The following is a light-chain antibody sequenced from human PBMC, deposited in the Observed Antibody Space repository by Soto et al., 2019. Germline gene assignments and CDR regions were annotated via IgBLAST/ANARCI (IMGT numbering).Light chain of an antibody. Sequence: QSALTQPRSVSGSPGQSVTISCTGTSSDVGGYNYVSWYQQHPGKAPKLMIYDVSKRPSGVPDRFSGSKSGNTASLTISGLQAEDEADYYCCSYTSSSTFVFGGGTKLTVL. CDR2: DVS. J-gene: IGLJ2*01. CDR3: CSYTSSSTFV. V-gene: IGLV2-11*01. CDR1: SSDVGGYNY.